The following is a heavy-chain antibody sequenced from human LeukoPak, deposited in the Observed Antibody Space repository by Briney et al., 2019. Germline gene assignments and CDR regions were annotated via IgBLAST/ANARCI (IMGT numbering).Heavy chain of an antibody. CDR2: ISWDGGST. D-gene: IGHD2-2*02. Sequence: GGSLRLACAASGFTFDDYAMHWVRQAPGEGLEWVSLISWDGGSTYYADSVKGRFTISRDNSKNSLYLQMNSLRDEDTALYYCAKDIKYCSSTSCYTGDAFDIWGQGTMVTVSS. J-gene: IGHJ3*02. CDR1: GFTFDDYA. CDR3: AKDIKYCSSTSCYTGDAFDI. V-gene: IGHV3-43D*03.